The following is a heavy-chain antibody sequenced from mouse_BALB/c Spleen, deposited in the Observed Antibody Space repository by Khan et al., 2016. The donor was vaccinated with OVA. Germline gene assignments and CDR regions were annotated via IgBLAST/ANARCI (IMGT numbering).Heavy chain of an antibody. CDR1: GYTFTTYT. J-gene: IGHJ3*01. CDR3: ARDGAYYRSDGWFAY. CDR2: IIPSNDYT. V-gene: IGHV1-4*01. Sequence: QVQLQQSGAELARPGASVKMSCKASGYTFTTYTIHWVKQRPGQGLEWIGYIIPSNDYTNSNQKFKDRATLTADKSSSTAYMQLSSLTSEDSAVYYCARDGAYYRSDGWFAYWGQGTLVTVSA. D-gene: IGHD2-14*01.